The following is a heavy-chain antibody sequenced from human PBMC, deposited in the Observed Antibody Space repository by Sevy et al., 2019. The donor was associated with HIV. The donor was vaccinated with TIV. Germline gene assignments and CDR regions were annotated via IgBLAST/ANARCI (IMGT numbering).Heavy chain of an antibody. Sequence: SETLSLTCTVSGGSITSLYWNWIRQPPGKGLEWIANIYYNGHINYNPSLKSRVTLSLDTSKNQCPLMLSSVTAADTAMYYCAGENAWGRGYSWGQGTLVTVSS. CDR1: GGSITSLY. CDR2: IYYNGHI. CDR3: AGENAWGRGYS. V-gene: IGHV4-59*08. J-gene: IGHJ4*02. D-gene: IGHD1-26*01.